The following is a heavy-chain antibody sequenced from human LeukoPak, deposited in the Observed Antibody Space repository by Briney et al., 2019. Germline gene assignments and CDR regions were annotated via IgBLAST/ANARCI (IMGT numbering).Heavy chain of an antibody. Sequence: PSETLSLTCTVSGGSISSYYWSWIRQPPGKGLEWIGYIYYSGSTNYNPSLKSRVTISVDTSKNQFSLKLSSVTAADTAVYYCARRKSWIQLWSTGFDPWGQGTLVTVSS. CDR2: IYYSGST. CDR3: ARRKSWIQLWSTGFDP. J-gene: IGHJ5*02. D-gene: IGHD5-18*01. V-gene: IGHV4-59*08. CDR1: GGSISSYY.